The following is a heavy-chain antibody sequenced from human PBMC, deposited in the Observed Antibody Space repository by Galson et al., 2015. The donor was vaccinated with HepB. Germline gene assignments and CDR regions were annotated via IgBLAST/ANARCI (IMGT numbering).Heavy chain of an antibody. CDR1: GYTFTDYY. D-gene: IGHD6-13*01. J-gene: IGHJ6*03. Sequence: QSGAEVKKPGASVKASCKVSGYTFTDYYMHWVQQAPGKGLEWMGLVDPEDGETIYAEKFQGRVTITADTSTDTAYMELSSLRSEDTAVYYCATKSPSVSSSWYQDYMDVWGKGTTVTVSS. V-gene: IGHV1-69-2*01. CDR2: VDPEDGET. CDR3: ATKSPSVSSSWYQDYMDV.